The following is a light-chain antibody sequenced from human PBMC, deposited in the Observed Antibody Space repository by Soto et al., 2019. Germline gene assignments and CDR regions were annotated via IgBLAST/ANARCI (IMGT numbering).Light chain of an antibody. J-gene: IGKJ1*01. CDR3: QQYNYCLWT. V-gene: IGKV3-15*01. Sequence: EIVMTQSPATLSVSPGERATLSCRASQSVNSNLVWYQQKPGQAPRLLIYGASTMATGITGRFSGSGYGSECTFAISSPQSEDFAVYYYQQYNYCLWTFGRGTKVLIK. CDR2: GAS. CDR1: QSVNSN.